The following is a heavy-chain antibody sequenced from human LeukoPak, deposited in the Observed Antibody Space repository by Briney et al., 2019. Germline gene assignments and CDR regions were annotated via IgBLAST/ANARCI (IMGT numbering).Heavy chain of an antibody. CDR1: GFTFSSYG. CDR3: AKDNSGEWLLPY. J-gene: IGHJ4*02. Sequence: PGGSLRLSCAASGFTFSSYGMHWVRQAPGKGLEWVAVISYDGSNKYYADSVKGRFTISRDNSKNTLYLQMNSLRAEDTAVYYCAKDNSGEWLLPYWGQGTLVTVSS. CDR2: ISYDGSNK. V-gene: IGHV3-30*18. D-gene: IGHD3-22*01.